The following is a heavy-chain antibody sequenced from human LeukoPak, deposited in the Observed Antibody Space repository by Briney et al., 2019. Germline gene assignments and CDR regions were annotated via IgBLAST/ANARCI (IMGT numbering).Heavy chain of an antibody. V-gene: IGHV4-30-4*01. CDR1: GGSISSGDYY. CDR2: IYYSGST. D-gene: IGHD6-19*01. CDR3: ARQSGDQSSAWYFDA. J-gene: IGHJ4*02. Sequence: PSQTLSLTCTVSGGSISSGDYYWRWLRQPPGTGLEWIAYIYYSGSTYYNPSLKSRVTTSVDTSTDQFSLRLSSATAADTAIYYCARQSGDQSSAWYFDAWGQGTLVTVSS.